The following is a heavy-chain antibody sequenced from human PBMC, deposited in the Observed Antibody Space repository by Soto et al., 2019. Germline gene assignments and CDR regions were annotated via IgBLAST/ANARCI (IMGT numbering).Heavy chain of an antibody. CDR3: AKDDYSNYDGLYYYCYMDV. Sequence: EVQLLESGGGLVQPGGSLRLSCAASGFTFSSYAMSWVRQAQGKGLEWVSAISGSGGSTYYADSVKGRFTISRDNSKNTLYLQMNSLRAEDTAVYCCAKDDYSNYDGLYYYCYMDVWGKGTTVTVSS. CDR1: GFTFSSYA. J-gene: IGHJ6*03. D-gene: IGHD4-4*01. V-gene: IGHV3-23*01. CDR2: ISGSGGST.